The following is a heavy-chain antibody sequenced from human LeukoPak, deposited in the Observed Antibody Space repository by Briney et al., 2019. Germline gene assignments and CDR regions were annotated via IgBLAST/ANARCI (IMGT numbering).Heavy chain of an antibody. Sequence: GGSLRLSCAASGFSFYDYGMHWVRQAPGKGLEWVAFIRYDGSNKYYADSVKGRFTISRDNSKNTLYLQMNSLRAEDTAVYYCAKSVPAAIFGYYYYMDVWGKGTTVTVSS. CDR1: GFSFYDYG. V-gene: IGHV3-30*02. CDR3: AKSVPAAIFGYYYYMDV. J-gene: IGHJ6*03. D-gene: IGHD2-2*01. CDR2: IRYDGSNK.